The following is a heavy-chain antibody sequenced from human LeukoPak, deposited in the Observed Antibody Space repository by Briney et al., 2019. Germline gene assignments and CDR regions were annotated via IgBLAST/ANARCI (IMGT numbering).Heavy chain of an antibody. V-gene: IGHV4-34*01. Sequence: SETLSLTCAVYGGSFSGYYWSWIRQPPGKGLEWIGEINHSGSTNYNPSLMSRVTISVDTSKNQFSLKLSSVTAADTAVYYCARDGDSSWYPTLVDYWGQGTLVTVSS. CDR2: INHSGST. CDR1: GGSFSGYY. CDR3: ARDGDSSWYPTLVDY. D-gene: IGHD6-13*01. J-gene: IGHJ4*02.